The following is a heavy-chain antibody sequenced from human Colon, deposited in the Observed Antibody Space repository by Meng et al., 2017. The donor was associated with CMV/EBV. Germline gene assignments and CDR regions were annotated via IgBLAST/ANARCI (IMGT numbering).Heavy chain of an antibody. CDR2: ISGSGGST. V-gene: IGHV3-23*01. J-gene: IGHJ4*02. CDR1: GFTFSSYA. Sequence: GGSLRLSCAASGFTFSSYAMSWVRQAPGKGLEWVSGISGSGGSTYYADSVKGRFTISRDNSKNTLYLQMNSLRAEDTAVYYCAKGWGAYFDWWNFDYWGQGTLVTVSS. CDR3: AKGWGAYFDWWNFDY. D-gene: IGHD3-9*01.